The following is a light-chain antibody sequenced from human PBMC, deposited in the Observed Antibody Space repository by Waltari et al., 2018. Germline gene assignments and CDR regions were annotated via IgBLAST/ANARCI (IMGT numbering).Light chain of an antibody. V-gene: IGKV1-39*01. J-gene: IGKJ4*01. CDR3: QQSYRTPPLT. Sequence: DIQMTQSPSSLSASVGDRVTITCRASQSISGYLNWYQQKPGKAPKVLIYATSSLQSWVPSRVSGSGSGTDFTLTITSLQPEDFATYYCQQSYRTPPLTFGGGTKVEIK. CDR1: QSISGY. CDR2: ATS.